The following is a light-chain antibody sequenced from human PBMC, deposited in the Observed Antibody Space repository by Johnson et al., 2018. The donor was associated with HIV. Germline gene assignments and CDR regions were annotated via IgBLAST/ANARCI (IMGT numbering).Light chain of an antibody. V-gene: IGLV1-51*01. CDR2: DNN. Sequence: HSVLTQPPSVSAAPRQKVTISCSGSSSNIGNNYVSWYQQLPGTAPKLLIYDNNKRPSGIPDRFSGSQSGTSATLGITGLQTGDEADYYCGTWDTSLNAFVLGTGTSVIVL. CDR1: SSNIGNNY. CDR3: GTWDTSLNAFV. J-gene: IGLJ1*01.